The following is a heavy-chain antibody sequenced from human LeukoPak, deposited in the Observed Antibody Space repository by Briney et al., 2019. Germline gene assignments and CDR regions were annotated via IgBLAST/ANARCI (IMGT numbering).Heavy chain of an antibody. J-gene: IGHJ4*02. D-gene: IGHD1-14*01. Sequence: SETLSLTCTVSGDSISSSTYYWGWIRQSPGKGLEWIGSIYYSGSTYYNPSLKSRVTISVDTSKNQFFLKLSSVTAADTAMYYCAKHDPEPRPPDYWGQGTLVTVSS. CDR1: GDSISSSTYY. V-gene: IGHV4-39*01. CDR3: AKHDPEPRPPDY. CDR2: IYYSGST.